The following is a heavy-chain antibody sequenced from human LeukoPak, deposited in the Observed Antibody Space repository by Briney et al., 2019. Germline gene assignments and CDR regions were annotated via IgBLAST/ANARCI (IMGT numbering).Heavy chain of an antibody. J-gene: IGHJ6*02. Sequence: GGSLRLSCAASGFTFSSYWMTWVRQAPGKGLEWVSSISSSSSYIYYADSVKGRFTISRDNAKNSLYLQMNSLRAEDTAVYYCARDHPTMDVWGQGTTVTVSS. V-gene: IGHV3-21*01. CDR3: ARDHPTMDV. CDR1: GFTFSSYW. CDR2: ISSSSSYI.